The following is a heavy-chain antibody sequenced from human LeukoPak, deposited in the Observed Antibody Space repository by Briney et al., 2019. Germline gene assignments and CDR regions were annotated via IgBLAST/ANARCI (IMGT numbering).Heavy chain of an antibody. CDR1: GGSISSSSYY. Sequence: SETLSLTCTVSGGSISSSSYYWGWIRQPPGKGLEWIGSIYYSGSTYYNPSLKSRVTISVDTSKNQFSLKLSSVTAADTAVYYCARGLLGDVKDIVVVAAATHFDYWGQGTLVTVSS. CDR3: ARGLLGDVKDIVVVAAATHFDY. D-gene: IGHD2-15*01. J-gene: IGHJ4*02. V-gene: IGHV4-39*07. CDR2: IYYSGST.